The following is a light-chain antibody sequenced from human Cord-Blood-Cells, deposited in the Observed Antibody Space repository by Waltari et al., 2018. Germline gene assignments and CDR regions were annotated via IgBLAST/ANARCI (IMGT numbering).Light chain of an antibody. CDR2: WAS. V-gene: IGKV4-1*01. Sequence: DIVMTQSPDSLAVSLGERATINCKSSQSVLYSSNNKNYLAGYQQKPGQPPKLLIYWASTRESGVPARFSGSGSGTDFTLAINSLQAEDVAVYYCQQYYSTPLTFGGGTKVEIK. J-gene: IGKJ4*01. CDR1: QSVLYSSNNKNY. CDR3: QQYYSTPLT.